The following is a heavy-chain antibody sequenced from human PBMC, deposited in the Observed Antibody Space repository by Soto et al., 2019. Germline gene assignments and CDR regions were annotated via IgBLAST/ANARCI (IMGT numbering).Heavy chain of an antibody. CDR2: INHSGST. CDR1: GGSFSGYY. Sequence: SETLSLTCAVYGGSFSGYYWSRIRQPPGKGLEWIGEINHSGSTNYNPSLKSRVTISVDTSKNQFSLKLSSVTAADTAVYYRARWRQWLSFNWFDPWGQGTLVTVSS. CDR3: ARWRQWLSFNWFDP. V-gene: IGHV4-34*01. D-gene: IGHD6-19*01. J-gene: IGHJ5*02.